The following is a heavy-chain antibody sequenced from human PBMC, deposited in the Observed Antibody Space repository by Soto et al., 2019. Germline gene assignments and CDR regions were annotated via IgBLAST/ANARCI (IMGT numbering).Heavy chain of an antibody. CDR2: IYWDDDK. Sequence: QITLKESGPTLVKPTQTLTLTCTFSGFSLSTSGVGVGWIRQPPGKALEWLALIYWDDDKRYSPSLKSRLTITKDTYKNQVVLTMTNMDPVDTATYYCAHSLIPNWGSRGAFEYWGQGTLVTVSS. CDR1: GFSLSTSGVG. CDR3: AHSLIPNWGSRGAFEY. V-gene: IGHV2-5*02. D-gene: IGHD7-27*01. J-gene: IGHJ4*02.